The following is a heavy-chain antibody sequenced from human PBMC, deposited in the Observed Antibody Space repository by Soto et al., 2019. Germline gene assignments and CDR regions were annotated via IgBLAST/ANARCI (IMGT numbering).Heavy chain of an antibody. CDR3: ARDQLKGAGLWGRESFDY. J-gene: IGHJ4*02. CDR2: ISAYNGNT. D-gene: IGHD7-27*01. Sequence: ASVKVSCKASGYTFTSYGISWVRQAPGKGLEWMGWISAYNGNTNYAQKLQGRVTMTTDTSTSTAYMELRSLRSDDTAVYYCARDQLKGAGLWGRESFDYWGQGTLVTVSS. CDR1: GYTFTSYG. V-gene: IGHV1-18*01.